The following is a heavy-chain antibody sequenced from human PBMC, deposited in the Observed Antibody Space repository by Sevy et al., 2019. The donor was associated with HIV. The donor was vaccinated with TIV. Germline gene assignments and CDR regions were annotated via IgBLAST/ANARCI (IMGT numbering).Heavy chain of an antibody. CDR2: LDGSGGST. CDR3: ARVVGALPGYYYGMDV. J-gene: IGHJ6*02. Sequence: GGSLRLSCAASGFTFSSYAMSWVRQAPGKGLKWVSALDGSGGSTYSADSVKGRFTISRDNSKNTLYLQMISLRAEDTAIYFCARVVGALPGYYYGMDVWGQGTTVTVSS. V-gene: IGHV3-23*01. D-gene: IGHD1-26*01. CDR1: GFTFSSYA.